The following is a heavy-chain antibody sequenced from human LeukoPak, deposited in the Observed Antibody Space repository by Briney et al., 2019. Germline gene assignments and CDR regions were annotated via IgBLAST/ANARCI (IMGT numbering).Heavy chain of an antibody. CDR2: IYYSGST. CDR3: ASSLWSGYYSAHYFDY. CDR1: GGSISSSSYY. V-gene: IGHV4-39*01. Sequence: SETLSLTCTVSGGSISSSSYYWGWIRQPPGKGLEWIGSIYYSGSTYYNPSLKSRVTMSVDTSKNQFSLKLSSVTAADTAVYYCASSLWSGYYSAHYFDYWGQGTLVTVSS. D-gene: IGHD3-3*01. J-gene: IGHJ4*02.